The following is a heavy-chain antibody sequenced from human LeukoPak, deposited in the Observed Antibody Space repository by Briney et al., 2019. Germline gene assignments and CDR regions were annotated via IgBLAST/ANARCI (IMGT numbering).Heavy chain of an antibody. CDR3: AYSQQLSSPFDY. CDR1: GGTFSSYA. V-gene: IGHV1-69*01. J-gene: IGHJ4*02. D-gene: IGHD6-13*01. Sequence: ASVKVSCKASGGTFSSYAISRVRQAPGQGLEWMGGIIPIFGTANYAQKFQGRVTITADESTSTAYMELSSLRSEDTAVYYCAYSQQLSSPFDYWGQGTLVTVSS. CDR2: IIPIFGTA.